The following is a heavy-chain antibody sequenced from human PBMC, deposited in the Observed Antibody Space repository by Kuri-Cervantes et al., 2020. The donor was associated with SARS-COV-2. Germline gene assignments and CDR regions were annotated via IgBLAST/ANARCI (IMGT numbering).Heavy chain of an antibody. J-gene: IGHJ6*03. CDR1: GFTFSSYS. Sequence: GESLKIYFAASGFTFSSYSMNWVRQAPGKGLEGVSSISSSSSYIYYADSVKCRFTISRDNAKKSLYLPMNSLRAEDTAVYYCARGKRLYCSSTSCYRMSYYYYYMDVWGKGTTVTVSS. CDR2: ISSSSSYI. D-gene: IGHD2-2*02. CDR3: ARGKRLYCSSTSCYRMSYYYYYMDV. V-gene: IGHV3-21*01.